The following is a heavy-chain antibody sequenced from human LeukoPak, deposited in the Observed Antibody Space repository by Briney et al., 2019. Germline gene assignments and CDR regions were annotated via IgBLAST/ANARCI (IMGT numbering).Heavy chain of an antibody. D-gene: IGHD3-22*01. CDR1: GFTFSNAW. J-gene: IGHJ4*02. CDR2: IKSKTDGGTT. V-gene: IGHV3-15*01. Sequence: WGSLRLSCAASGFTFSNAWMSWVRQAPGKGLEWVGRIKSKTDGGTTDYAAPVKGRFTISRDDSKNTLYLQMNSLKTEDTAVYYCTTVVDSSGYFVRDYWGQGTLVTVSS. CDR3: TTVVDSSGYFVRDY.